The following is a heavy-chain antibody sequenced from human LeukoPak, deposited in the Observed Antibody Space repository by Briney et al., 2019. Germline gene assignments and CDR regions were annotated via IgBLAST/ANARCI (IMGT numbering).Heavy chain of an antibody. J-gene: IGHJ4*02. D-gene: IGHD5-18*01. V-gene: IGHV3-11*06. CDR3: ARDERERGYSYGLYYFDY. CDR1: GFTFSDYY. CDR2: ISSSSSYT. Sequence: GGSLRLSCAASGFTFSDYYMSWVRQAPGKGLEWVSSISSSSSYTNYADSVKGRFTISRDNAKNSLYLQMNSLRAEDTAVYYCARDERERGYSYGLYYFDYWGQGTLVTVSS.